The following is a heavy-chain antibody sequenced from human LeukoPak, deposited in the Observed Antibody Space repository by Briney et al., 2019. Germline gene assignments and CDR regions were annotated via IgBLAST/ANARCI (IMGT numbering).Heavy chain of an antibody. CDR3: TSVEYSSSSLDGMDV. J-gene: IGHJ6*02. Sequence: PGGSLRLSCTTSGFTFGDYAMSWVRQAPGKGLEWVGFIRSKAYGGTTEYAASVKGRFTISRDDSKGIAYLQMNSLKTEDTAVYYCTSVEYSSSSLDGMDVWGQGTTVTVSS. CDR1: GFTFGDYA. D-gene: IGHD6-6*01. CDR2: IRSKAYGGTT. V-gene: IGHV3-49*04.